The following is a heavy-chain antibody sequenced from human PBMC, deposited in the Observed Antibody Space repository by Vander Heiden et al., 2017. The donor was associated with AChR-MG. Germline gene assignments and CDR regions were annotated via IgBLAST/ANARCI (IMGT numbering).Heavy chain of an antibody. CDR1: GFTFSVYS. J-gene: IGHJ4*02. CDR3: AREEVTTIADY. CDR2: ISSSSSYI. V-gene: IGHV3-21*01. Sequence: EVQLVESGGGLVKPGGSLRLSCAASGFTFSVYSMNWVRQAPGKGLDWVSSISSSSSYIYYADSVKGRFTISRDNAKNSLYLQMNSLRAEDTAVYYCAREEVTTIADYWGQGTLVTVSS. D-gene: IGHD4-4*01.